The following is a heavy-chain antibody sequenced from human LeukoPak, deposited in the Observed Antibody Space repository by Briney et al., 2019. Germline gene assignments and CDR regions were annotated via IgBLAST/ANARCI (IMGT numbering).Heavy chain of an antibody. Sequence: GGSLSLSCAASGLTFGSYAMTWVRQAPGKGLEWVSVITGSGDNTYYADSVKGRFTISRDNSKNTLYLQMNSLRAEDTAVYYCATEVIRYWYFDPWGRGTLVTVSS. D-gene: IGHD2-21*01. CDR2: ITGSGDNT. J-gene: IGHJ2*01. CDR1: GLTFGSYA. V-gene: IGHV3-23*01. CDR3: ATEVIRYWYFDP.